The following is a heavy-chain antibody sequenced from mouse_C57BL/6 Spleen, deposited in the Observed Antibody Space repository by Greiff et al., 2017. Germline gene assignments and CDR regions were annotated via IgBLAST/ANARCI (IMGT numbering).Heavy chain of an antibody. J-gene: IGHJ4*01. CDR1: GYTFTDYE. CDR2: IDPETGGT. Sequence: QVQLQQSGAELVRPGASVTLSCKASGYTFTDYEMHWVKQTPVHGLEWIGAIDPETGGTAYNQKFKGKAILTADKSSSTAYMELRSLTSEDSAVYYCTRSPPYYSNLYYAMDYWGQGTSVTVSS. D-gene: IGHD2-5*01. V-gene: IGHV1-15*01. CDR3: TRSPPYYSNLYYAMDY.